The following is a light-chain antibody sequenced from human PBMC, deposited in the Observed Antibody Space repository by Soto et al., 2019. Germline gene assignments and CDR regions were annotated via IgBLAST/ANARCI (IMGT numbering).Light chain of an antibody. J-gene: IGKJ1*01. V-gene: IGKV1-5*01. CDR2: DAS. CDR3: QQYNSYPWT. Sequence: DIQMTQSPSTLSASVGDRVTITCRASQSINRRLAWYQQKPGKAPNLLIYDASTLESGVPARFSGGDSGTECTLTISSLQPDDFTTFYCQQYNSYPWTFGQGTKVVIK. CDR1: QSINRR.